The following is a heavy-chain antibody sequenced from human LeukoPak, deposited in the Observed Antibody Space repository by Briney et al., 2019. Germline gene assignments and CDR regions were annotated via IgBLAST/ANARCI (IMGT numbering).Heavy chain of an antibody. J-gene: IGHJ4*02. Sequence: ASVKVPCKASGYTFTGYYMHWVRQAPGQGLEWMGWINPNSGGTNYAQKFQGRVTMTRDTSISTAYMELSRLRSDDTAVYYCASSGSYYRRREGTFDYWGQGTLVTVSS. CDR3: ASSGSYYRRREGTFDY. CDR2: INPNSGGT. CDR1: GYTFTGYY. D-gene: IGHD3-10*01. V-gene: IGHV1-2*02.